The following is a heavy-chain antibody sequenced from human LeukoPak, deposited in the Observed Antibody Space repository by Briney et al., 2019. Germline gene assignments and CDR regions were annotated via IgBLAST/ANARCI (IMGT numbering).Heavy chain of an antibody. V-gene: IGHV3-21*01. CDR2: VSSSSSYI. CDR1: GFTFSSYS. Sequence: PGGSLRLSCAASGFTFSSYSMNWVRQAPGKGLEWVSSVSSSSSYIYYADSVKCRFTISRDNAKNSLYLQMNSLRAEDTAVYYCARGTVITLYYFDYWGQGTLVTVSS. CDR3: ARGTVITLYYFDY. D-gene: IGHD4-11*01. J-gene: IGHJ4*02.